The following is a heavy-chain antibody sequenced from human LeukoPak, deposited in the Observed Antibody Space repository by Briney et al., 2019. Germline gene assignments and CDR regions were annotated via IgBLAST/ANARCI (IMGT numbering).Heavy chain of an antibody. D-gene: IGHD6-13*01. CDR2: IYHSGST. CDR1: GGSINSNNW. V-gene: IGHV4-4*02. Sequence: KSSETLSLTCAVSGGSINSNNWWSWVRQPPGKGLEWIGEIYHSGSTNYNPSLKSRVTISVDKSKKQFSLKLSSVTAADTAVYYCARDPGIAAAGGFYWGQGTLVTVSS. J-gene: IGHJ4*02. CDR3: ARDPGIAAAGGFY.